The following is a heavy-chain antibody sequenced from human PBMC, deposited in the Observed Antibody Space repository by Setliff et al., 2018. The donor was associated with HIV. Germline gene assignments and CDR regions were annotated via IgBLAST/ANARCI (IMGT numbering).Heavy chain of an antibody. Sequence: SETLSLTCTVSGGSISSYYWNWIRQTSGKGLEWIGEIHPTGHINYNPSYKSRVTVSLDTSKIQFSLKLNSVTAADTGVYYCAAFDSGRDVWGQGTLVTVSS. D-gene: IGHD6-19*01. CDR2: IHPTGHI. V-gene: IGHV4-34*01. CDR3: AAFDSGRDV. CDR1: GGSISSYY. J-gene: IGHJ4*02.